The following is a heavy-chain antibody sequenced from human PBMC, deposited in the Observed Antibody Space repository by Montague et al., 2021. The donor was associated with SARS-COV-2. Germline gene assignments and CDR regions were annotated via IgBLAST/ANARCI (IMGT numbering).Heavy chain of an antibody. CDR3: ARGDGLGLYTGYAFDI. J-gene: IGHJ3*02. D-gene: IGHD5-24*01. V-gene: IGHV6-1*01. Sequence: CAISGDSVSGDNVSWNWIRQSPSRGLEWLGRTYYRSRRFDHYEVXMTGRISIKADTSKNQFSLQLDPVTPEDTAVYYCARGDGLGLYTGYAFDIWGQGTLVTVSS. CDR2: TYYRSRRFD. CDR1: GDSVSGDNVS.